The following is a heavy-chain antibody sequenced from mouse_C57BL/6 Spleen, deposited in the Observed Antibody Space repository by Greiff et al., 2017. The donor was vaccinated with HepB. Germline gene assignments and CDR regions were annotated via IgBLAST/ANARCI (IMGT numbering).Heavy chain of an antibody. CDR3: ARVGLTLDY. CDR1: GFTFSDYY. CDR2: INYDGSST. V-gene: IGHV5-16*01. J-gene: IGHJ2*01. Sequence: EVKLVESEGGLVQPGSSMKLSCTASGFTFSDYYMAWVRQVPEKGLEWVANINYDGSSTYYLDSLKSRFIISRDNAKNILYLQMSSLKSEDTATYYCARVGLTLDYWGQGTTLTVSS. D-gene: IGHD3-1*01.